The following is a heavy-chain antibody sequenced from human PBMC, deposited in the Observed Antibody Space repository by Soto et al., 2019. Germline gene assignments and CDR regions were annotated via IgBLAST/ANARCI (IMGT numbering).Heavy chain of an antibody. Sequence: EVQLVESGGGLVQPGGSLRLSCEASRGAFGDYWMHWVRQAPGKGLVWVSRINRDANDIIYADSVKCRFTASRDNAKNMVCLQMNSLRVEDTAVYYCAREVPQNWFDSWGQGTLVTVSS. V-gene: IGHV3-74*01. D-gene: IGHD3-10*01. CDR2: INRDANDI. CDR3: AREVPQNWFDS. CDR1: RGAFGDYW. J-gene: IGHJ5*01.